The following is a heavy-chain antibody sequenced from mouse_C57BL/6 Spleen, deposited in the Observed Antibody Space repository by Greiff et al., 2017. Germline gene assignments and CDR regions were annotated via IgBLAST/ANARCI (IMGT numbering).Heavy chain of an antibody. J-gene: IGHJ2*01. D-gene: IGHD2-10*01. V-gene: IGHV1-74*01. CDR3: AIWSYYGNYFDY. Sequence: QVQLQQPGAELVKPGASVKVSCKASGYTFTSYWMHWVKQRPGQGLEWIGRIHPSDSDTNYNQKLKGKATLTIDKSSSTAYMQLSSLTSEASAVYSCAIWSYYGNYFDYWGQGTTLTVSS. CDR2: IHPSDSDT. CDR1: GYTFTSYW.